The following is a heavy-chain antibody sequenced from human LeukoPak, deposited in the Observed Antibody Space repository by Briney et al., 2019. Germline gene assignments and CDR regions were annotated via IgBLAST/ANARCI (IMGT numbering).Heavy chain of an antibody. V-gene: IGHV3-30*04. D-gene: IGHD2-8*02. CDR2: ISYDGSNK. CDR1: GFTFSSYA. Sequence: PGGSLRLSCAASGFTFSSYAMHWVRQAPGKGLEWVAVISYDGSNKYYADSVKGRFTISRDNSKNTLYLQMNSLRAEDTAVYYCAKPLSWSYWGQGTLVTVSS. J-gene: IGHJ4*02. CDR3: AKPLSWSY.